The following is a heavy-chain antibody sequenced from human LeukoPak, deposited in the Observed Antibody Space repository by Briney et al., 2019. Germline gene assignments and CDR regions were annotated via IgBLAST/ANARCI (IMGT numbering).Heavy chain of an antibody. Sequence: ASVTVSCKTSGYTFSGYGISWVRQAPGQGLEWMGWITGNNGNTNYAPSLQGRVTMTTDTSTNTVYMELTSLKSDDTAVYYCARDQRNSGSYRFEYWGQGTLVTVSS. J-gene: IGHJ4*02. D-gene: IGHD1-26*01. CDR2: ITGNNGNT. CDR3: ARDQRNSGSYRFEY. CDR1: GYTFSGYG. V-gene: IGHV1-18*01.